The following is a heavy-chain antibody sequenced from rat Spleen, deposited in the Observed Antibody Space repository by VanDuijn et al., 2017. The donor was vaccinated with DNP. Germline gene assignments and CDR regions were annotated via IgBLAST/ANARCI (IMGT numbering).Heavy chain of an antibody. D-gene: IGHD1-10*01. J-gene: IGHJ1*01. V-gene: IGHV3-1*01. CDR1: GYSITSNS. Sequence: EVQLQESGPGLVKPSQSLSLTCSVTGYSITSNSWGWIRKCPGNKMEWMGYISYSGSTSYNPSLKSLISITRDTSKNQCFLQLNSLTTDDTATYYCARWNNYGRYFDFWGPGTMVTVSS. CDR2: ISYSGST. CDR3: ARWNNYGRYFDF.